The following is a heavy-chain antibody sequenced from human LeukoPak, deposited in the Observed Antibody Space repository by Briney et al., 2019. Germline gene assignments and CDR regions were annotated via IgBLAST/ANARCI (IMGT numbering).Heavy chain of an antibody. V-gene: IGHV4-38-2*01. CDR3: ARVDRNYYYYYMDD. CDR1: GYSISSGYY. CDR2: IYHSGST. Sequence: SETLSLTCAVSGYSISSGYYWGWIRQPPGKGLEWIGSIYHSGSTYYNPSLKSRVTISVDTSKNQFSLKLSSVTAADTAVYYCARVDRNYYYYYMDDWGKGTTVTVSS. J-gene: IGHJ6*03.